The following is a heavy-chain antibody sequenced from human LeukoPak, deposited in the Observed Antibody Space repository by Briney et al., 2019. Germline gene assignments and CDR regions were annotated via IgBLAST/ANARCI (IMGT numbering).Heavy chain of an antibody. V-gene: IGHV3-33*05. CDR2: ISFDGNSK. CDR3: AKDRGMRQIWNWFAP. Sequence: PGRSLRLSCVVSGFSFSNFGMHWVRQAPGKGLEWVAVISFDGNSKECGDSVRGRFTISRDNSRNTLYLQMNSLRAEDTAVYYCAKDRGMRQIWNWFAPFGQGTLVTVSS. CDR1: GFSFSNFG. J-gene: IGHJ5*02.